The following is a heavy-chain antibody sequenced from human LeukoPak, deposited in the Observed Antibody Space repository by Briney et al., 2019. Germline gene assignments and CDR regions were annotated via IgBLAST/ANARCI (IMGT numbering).Heavy chain of an antibody. CDR3: ARDDGSSWYNFDY. J-gene: IGHJ4*02. D-gene: IGHD6-13*01. Sequence: AGGSLRLSCAASGLTFSSYSMNWVRQAPGKGLEWVSYISSSSSTIYYADSVKGRFTISRDNAKNTLYLQMNSLRAEDTAVYYCARDDGSSWYNFDYWGQGTLVTVSS. V-gene: IGHV3-48*01. CDR1: GLTFSSYS. CDR2: ISSSSSTI.